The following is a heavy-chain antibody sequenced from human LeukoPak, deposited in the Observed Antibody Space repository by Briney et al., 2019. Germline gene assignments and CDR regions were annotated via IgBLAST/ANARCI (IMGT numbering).Heavy chain of an antibody. D-gene: IGHD2-15*01. V-gene: IGHV4-38-2*01. CDR2: IYHSGST. CDR1: GYSISSGYY. J-gene: IGHJ6*03. Sequence: PSETLSLTCAVSGYSISSGYYWGWIRQPPGKGLEWIGSIYHSGSTYYNPSLKSRVTISVETSKNQFSLKLSSVTAADTAVYYCASGGYCSGGSCLVYYYYYYMDVWGKGTTVTVSS. CDR3: ASGGYCSGGSCLVYYYYYYMDV.